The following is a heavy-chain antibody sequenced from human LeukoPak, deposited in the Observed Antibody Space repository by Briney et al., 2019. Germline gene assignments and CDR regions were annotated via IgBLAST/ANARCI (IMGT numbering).Heavy chain of an antibody. V-gene: IGHV1-18*01. CDR3: ARSKLERTLMSLMDV. CDR1: GYTFTSYG. D-gene: IGHD1-1*01. CDR2: ISAYNGNT. J-gene: IGHJ6*03. Sequence: ASVKVSCKASGYTFTSYGISWVRQAPGQGLEWMGWISAYNGNTNYAQKLQGRVTMTTDTSTSTAYMELRSLRSDDTAVYYCARSKLERTLMSLMDVWGKGTTVAVSS.